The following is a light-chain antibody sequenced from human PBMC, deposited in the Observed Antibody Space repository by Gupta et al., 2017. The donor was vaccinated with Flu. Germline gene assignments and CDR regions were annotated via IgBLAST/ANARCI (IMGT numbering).Light chain of an antibody. CDR3: VAWESRAWI. CDR1: KLGNKY. J-gene: IGLJ3*02. V-gene: IGLV3-1*01. CDR2: QDH. Sequence: SYDLTQPPSVSVSPGQTASITCSGDKLGNKYASWYQQKPGQSTVVCIFQDHKRPSGIPERVSGYNSATNVTMASSGTQAMDESYYFCVAWESRAWIFGSGTTLTVL.